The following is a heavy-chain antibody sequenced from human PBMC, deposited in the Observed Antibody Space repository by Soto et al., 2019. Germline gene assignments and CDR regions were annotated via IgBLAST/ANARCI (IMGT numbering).Heavy chain of an antibody. CDR2: TYYRSKWYN. V-gene: IGHV6-1*01. Sequence: PSQTLSLTCAISGDSVSSNSAAWNWIRQSPSRGLEWLGRTYYRSKWYNDYAVSVKSRITINPDTSKNQFSLQLNPVTPEDTAVYYCARDHGVVVAAVYYYGMDVWGQGTTVTVS. D-gene: IGHD2-15*01. J-gene: IGHJ6*02. CDR1: GDSVSSNSAA. CDR3: ARDHGVVVAAVYYYGMDV.